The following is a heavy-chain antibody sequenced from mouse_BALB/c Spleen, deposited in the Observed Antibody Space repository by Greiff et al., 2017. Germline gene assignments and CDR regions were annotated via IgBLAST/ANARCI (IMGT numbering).Heavy chain of an antibody. CDR2: ISDGGSYT. V-gene: IGHV5-4*02. D-gene: IGHD2-1*01. J-gene: IGHJ3*01. CDR1: GFTFSDYY. Sequence: EVHLVESGGGLVKPGGSLKLSCAASGFTFSDYYMYWVRQTPEKRLEWVATISDGGSYTYYPDSVKGRFTISRDNAKNNLYLQMSSLKSEDTAMYYCARGTYGNFSWFAYWGQGTLVTVSA. CDR3: ARGTYGNFSWFAY.